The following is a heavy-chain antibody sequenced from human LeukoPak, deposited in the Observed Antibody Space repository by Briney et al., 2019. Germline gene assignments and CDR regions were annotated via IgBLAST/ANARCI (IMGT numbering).Heavy chain of an antibody. J-gene: IGHJ4*02. D-gene: IGHD3-16*01. Sequence: GGSLRLSCAASGFTFSNHWMPWVRQAPGKGLVWISRIETDGIKTNYADSVKGRFTISRDNAKNTLYLQMNSLRAEDTAVYYCVTSLGDFWGQGTLVTVSS. CDR3: VTSLGDF. CDR1: GFTFSNHW. CDR2: IETDGIKT. V-gene: IGHV3-74*01.